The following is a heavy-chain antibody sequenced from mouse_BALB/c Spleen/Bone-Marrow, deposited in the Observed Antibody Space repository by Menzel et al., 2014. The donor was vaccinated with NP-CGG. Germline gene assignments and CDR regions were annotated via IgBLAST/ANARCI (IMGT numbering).Heavy chain of an antibody. Sequence: QVQLKQSGAELAKPGASVKMSCKASGYTFTSYWMHWVKQRPGQGLEWIGYINPSTGYTEYNQKFKDKATLTADKSSSTAYMQPSSLTSEDSAVYYCARSRDGYDSFAYWGQGTLVTVSA. V-gene: IGHV1-7*01. CDR3: ARSRDGYDSFAY. CDR2: INPSTGYT. J-gene: IGHJ3*01. CDR1: GYTFTSYW. D-gene: IGHD2-2*01.